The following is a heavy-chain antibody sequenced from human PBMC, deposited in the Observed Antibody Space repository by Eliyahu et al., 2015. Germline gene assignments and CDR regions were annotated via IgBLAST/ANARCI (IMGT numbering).Heavy chain of an antibody. D-gene: IGHD5-12*01. Sequence: QXQLVQSGPEVKEPGASVKVSCQXSGXXXINYGXSWVRQAPGQGLEWMGWLNTYNGKTDXPQKFQGRVTMTTDTSTSTAYMDLRSLRSDDTAVYYCVRDRLRTTTALLFDXWGQGTIVTVSS. CDR1: GXXXINYG. V-gene: IGHV1-18*01. CDR3: VRDRLRTTTALLFDX. CDR2: LNTYNGKT. J-gene: IGHJ3*01.